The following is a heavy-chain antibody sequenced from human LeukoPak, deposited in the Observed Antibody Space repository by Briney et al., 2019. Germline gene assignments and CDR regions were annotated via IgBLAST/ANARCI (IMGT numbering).Heavy chain of an antibody. CDR2: ITPSGGST. CDR3: ARDNSVGDYAWWFDP. D-gene: IGHD1-26*01. V-gene: IGHV1-46*01. J-gene: IGHJ5*02. Sequence: ASVKVSCKASVYTFTNDYMHWVRQAPGQGLEWWGLITPSGGSTWYAQKFQGRVTMTRDMSTSTDYMELSSLRSEDTAVYYCARDNSVGDYAWWFDPWGQGTLVTVSS. CDR1: VYTFTNDY.